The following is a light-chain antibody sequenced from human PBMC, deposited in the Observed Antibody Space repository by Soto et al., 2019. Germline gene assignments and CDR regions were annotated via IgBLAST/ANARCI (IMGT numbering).Light chain of an antibody. CDR1: SGSIASNY. J-gene: IGLJ2*01. CDR3: QSYYSSNVV. V-gene: IGLV6-57*04. Sequence: NFMLTQPHSVSESPGKTVPISCTRNSGSIASNYLQWYQQRPGSAPTTVIYEDNQRPSGVPDRFSGSIDSSSNSASLTISGLQTEDEADYYCQSYYSSNVVFGGGTKLTV. CDR2: EDN.